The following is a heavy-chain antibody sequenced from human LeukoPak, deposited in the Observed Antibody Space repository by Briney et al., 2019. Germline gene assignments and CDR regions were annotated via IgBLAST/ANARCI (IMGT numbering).Heavy chain of an antibody. Sequence: GESLRLSCAASGFTFSSYAMTWVRQAPGKGPEWVSGISDNGDTTYYADSVKGRFTISRDNSKNTLYLQMNSLRAEDTAVYYCAKGGSSWYRDYWGQGTLVTVSS. J-gene: IGHJ4*02. V-gene: IGHV3-23*01. CDR3: AKGGSSWYRDY. CDR1: GFTFSSYA. D-gene: IGHD6-13*01. CDR2: ISDNGDTT.